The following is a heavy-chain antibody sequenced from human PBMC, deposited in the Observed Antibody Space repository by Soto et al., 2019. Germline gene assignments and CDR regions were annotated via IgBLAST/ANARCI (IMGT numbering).Heavy chain of an antibody. J-gene: IGHJ6*02. D-gene: IGHD2-15*01. Sequence: QVQLVQSGAEAKKPGSSVKVSCKASGGTFSSYAISWVRQAPGQGLEWMGGIIPIFGTANYAQKFQGRVTITADESTSTAYMELSSLRSEDTAVYYCARVKRLRDIVNYYYYYYGMDVWGQGTTVTVSS. CDR1: GGTFSSYA. CDR2: IIPIFGTA. CDR3: ARVKRLRDIVNYYYYYYGMDV. V-gene: IGHV1-69*01.